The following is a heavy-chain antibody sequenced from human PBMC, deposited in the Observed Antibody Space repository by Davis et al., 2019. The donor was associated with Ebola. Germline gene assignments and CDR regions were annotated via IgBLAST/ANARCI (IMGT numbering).Heavy chain of an antibody. D-gene: IGHD3-10*01. CDR1: GFAFYSFA. Sequence: GGSLRLSCAASGFAFYSFAMSWVRQAPGKGLEWVSTMTSRSGVTYYADSVKGRFTISRDNSKNTLYLEMNSLRAEDTAVYYCAKDDLWFGELLYRTDYGMDVWGQGTTVTVSS. CDR3: AKDDLWFGELLYRTDYGMDV. V-gene: IGHV3-23*01. CDR2: MTSRSGVT. J-gene: IGHJ6*02.